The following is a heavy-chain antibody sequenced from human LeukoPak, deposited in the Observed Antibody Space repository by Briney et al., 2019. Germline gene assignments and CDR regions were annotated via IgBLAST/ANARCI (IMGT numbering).Heavy chain of an antibody. V-gene: IGHV3-66*01. D-gene: IGHD2-15*01. CDR1: GFTVSSHY. CDR3: AILPLHCGGSCYFYLDS. CDR2: IYSGGTI. J-gene: IGHJ4*02. Sequence: GGSLRLSYAASGFTVSSHYLSWFRQAPGKGLEWVSVIYSGGTIYYADSVKGRFIISRDNSKNTVDLQMNTLRAEDTVVYYCAILPLHCGGSCYFYLDSWGQGTLVTVSS.